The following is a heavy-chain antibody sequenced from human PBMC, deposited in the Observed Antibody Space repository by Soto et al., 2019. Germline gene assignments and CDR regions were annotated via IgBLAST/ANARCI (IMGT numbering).Heavy chain of an antibody. J-gene: IGHJ6*02. V-gene: IGHV1-69*19. CDR2: IIPVFGIV. Sequence: QLQLAQSGADVKKAGSSVKVSCKASGGTLSNSAFSWVRQAPGQGLEWMGGIIPVFGIVNYAQKFQDRVTITADESTSTAYMALRSLRSADTAVYFCATGRIVVVGSRAYYGMDVWGQGTTVTV. CDR3: ATGRIVVVGSRAYYGMDV. D-gene: IGHD3-22*01. CDR1: GGTLSNSA.